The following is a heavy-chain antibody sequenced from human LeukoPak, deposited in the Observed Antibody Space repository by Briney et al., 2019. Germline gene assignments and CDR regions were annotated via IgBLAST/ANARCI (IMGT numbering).Heavy chain of an antibody. J-gene: IGHJ4*02. CDR1: GGSISSGDYY. Sequence: PSETLSLTCTVSGGSISSGDYYWSWIRQPPGKGLEWIGYIYYSGSTYYNPSLKSRVTISVDTSKNQFSLKLSSVTAADTAVYYCARIRWELLLDYWGQGTLVTVSS. D-gene: IGHD1-26*01. CDR3: ARIRWELLLDY. CDR2: IYYSGST. V-gene: IGHV4-30-4*08.